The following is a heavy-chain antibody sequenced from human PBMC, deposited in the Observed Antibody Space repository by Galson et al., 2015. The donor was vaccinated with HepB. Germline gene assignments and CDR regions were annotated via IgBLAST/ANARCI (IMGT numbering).Heavy chain of an antibody. CDR3: AKTLKYDTMVRGPPVRFDP. CDR2: ISGSGGST. D-gene: IGHD3-10*01. Sequence: SLRLSCAASGFTFSSYAMSWVRQAPGKGLEWVSAISGSGGSTYYADSVKGRFTISRDNSKNTLYLQMNSLRAEDTAVYYCAKTLKYDTMVRGPPVRFDPWGQGTLVTVSS. V-gene: IGHV3-23*01. J-gene: IGHJ5*02. CDR1: GFTFSSYA.